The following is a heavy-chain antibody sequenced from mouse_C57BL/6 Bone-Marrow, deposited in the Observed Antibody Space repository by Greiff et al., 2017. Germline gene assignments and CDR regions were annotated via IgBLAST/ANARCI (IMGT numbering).Heavy chain of an antibody. Sequence: VHLVESGPGLVQPSQSLSITCTVSGFSLTSYGVHWVRQSPGKGLEWLGGIWSGGSTDYNAAFISRLSISKDNSKSQVFFKMNSLQADDTAIYYCARIYDGYYVWFAYWGQGTLVTVSA. CDR2: IWSGGST. J-gene: IGHJ3*01. V-gene: IGHV2-2*01. D-gene: IGHD2-3*01. CDR1: GFSLTSYG. CDR3: ARIYDGYYVWFAY.